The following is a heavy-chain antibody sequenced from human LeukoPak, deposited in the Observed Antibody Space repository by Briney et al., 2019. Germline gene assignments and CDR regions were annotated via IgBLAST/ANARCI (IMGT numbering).Heavy chain of an antibody. CDR3: ARAVEMATILSGIGSYYYYYYMYV. CDR2: IYSSGRT. CDR1: GGSISSYY. V-gene: IGHV4-4*07. J-gene: IGHJ6*03. Sequence: PSETLSLTCTVSGGSISSYYWSWIRQPAGKGLEWIGRIYSSGRTNYNPCIKSRVTISVDTSKNQFSLKLSSVTAADTAVYYCARAVEMATILSGIGSYYYYYYMYVWGKGTTVTVSS. D-gene: IGHD5-24*01.